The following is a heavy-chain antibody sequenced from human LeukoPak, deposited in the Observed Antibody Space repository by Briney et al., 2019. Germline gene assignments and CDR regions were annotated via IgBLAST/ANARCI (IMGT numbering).Heavy chain of an antibody. CDR1: GGSISSGSYY. CDR2: IYTSGST. Sequence: SETLSLTCTVSGGSISSGSYYWSWIRQPAGKGLAWIGRIYTSGSTNYNPSLKSRVTISVDTSKNHFSLKLSSVTAADTAVYYCARTSGYSYVYGGFDYWGPGTLVTVSS. J-gene: IGHJ4*02. V-gene: IGHV4-61*02. D-gene: IGHD5-18*01. CDR3: ARTSGYSYVYGGFDY.